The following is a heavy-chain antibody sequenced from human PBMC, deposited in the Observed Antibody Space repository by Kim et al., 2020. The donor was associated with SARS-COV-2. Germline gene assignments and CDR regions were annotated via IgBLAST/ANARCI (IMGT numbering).Heavy chain of an antibody. V-gene: IGHV3-30*18. CDR3: AKDGDFWSGYYYYYGMDV. Sequence: GGSLRLSCAASGFTFSSYGMHWVRQAPGKGLEWVAVISYDGSNKYYADSVKGRFTISRDNSKNTLYLQMNSLRAEDTAVYYCAKDGDFWSGYYYYYGMDVWGQGTTVTVSS. J-gene: IGHJ6*02. CDR1: GFTFSSYG. D-gene: IGHD3-3*01. CDR2: ISYDGSNK.